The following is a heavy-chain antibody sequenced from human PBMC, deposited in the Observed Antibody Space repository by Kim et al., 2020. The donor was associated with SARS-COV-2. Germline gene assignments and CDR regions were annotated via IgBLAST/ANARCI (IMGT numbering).Heavy chain of an antibody. CDR3: ARDRQRAGTGVDY. V-gene: IGHV6-1*01. J-gene: IGHJ4*02. Sequence: YALSLKGRLTINPDTSQNQFSLQLNSVTPEDTAVYYCARDRQRAGTGVDYWGQGTLVTVSS. D-gene: IGHD6-19*01.